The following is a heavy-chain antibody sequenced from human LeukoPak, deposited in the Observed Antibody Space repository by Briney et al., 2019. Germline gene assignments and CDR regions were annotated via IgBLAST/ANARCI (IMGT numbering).Heavy chain of an antibody. D-gene: IGHD3-3*01. V-gene: IGHV4-34*01. CDR1: GGSFSGYY. CDR2: INHSGST. CDR3: ARKMVYYDFWSGYYRTYNWFDP. J-gene: IGHJ5*02. Sequence: PSETLSLTCAVYGGSFSGYYWSWIRQPPGKGLEWIGEINHSGSTNYNPSLKSRVTISVDTSKNQFSLKLSSVTAADTAVYYCARKMVYYDFWSGYYRTYNWFDPWGQGTLVTVSS.